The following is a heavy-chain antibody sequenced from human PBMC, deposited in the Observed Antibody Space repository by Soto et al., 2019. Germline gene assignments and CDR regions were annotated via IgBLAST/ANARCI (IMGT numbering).Heavy chain of an antibody. CDR1: GGTFSSYA. CDR2: IIPIFGTA. D-gene: IGHD2-2*01. J-gene: IGHJ6*02. Sequence: QVQLVQSGAEVKKPGSSVKVSCKASGGTFSSYAISWVRQAPGQGLEWMGGIIPIFGTANYAQKFQGRVTITADESTSTAYMELRSLRSEDTGVYYCARAVVPAASYYYYGMDVWGQGTTVTVSS. CDR3: ARAVVPAASYYYYGMDV. V-gene: IGHV1-69*01.